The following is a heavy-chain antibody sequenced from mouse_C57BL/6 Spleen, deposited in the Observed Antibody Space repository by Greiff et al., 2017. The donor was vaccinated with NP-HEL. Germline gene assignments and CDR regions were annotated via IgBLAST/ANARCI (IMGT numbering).Heavy chain of an antibody. CDR3: AREGNYSNFDY. CDR1: GFTFSDYY. Sequence: EVMLVESEGGLVQPGSSMKLSCTASGFTFSDYYMAWVRQVPEKGLEWVANINYDGSSTYYLDSLKSRFIISRDNAKNILYLQMSSLKSEDTATYYCAREGNYSNFDYWGQGTTLTVSS. V-gene: IGHV5-16*01. D-gene: IGHD2-5*01. J-gene: IGHJ2*01. CDR2: INYDGSST.